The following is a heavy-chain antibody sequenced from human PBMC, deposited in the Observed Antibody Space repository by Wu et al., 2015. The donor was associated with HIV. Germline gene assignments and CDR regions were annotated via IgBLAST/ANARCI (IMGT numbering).Heavy chain of an antibody. Sequence: QVQLVQSGAEVKKPGASVKVSCKASGYTFTGYYMHWVRQAPGQGLEWMGWINPNSGGTKYAQKFQGRVTMTRDTSISTAYMELSRLRSDDTAVYYCARARYSYGDGDFDYWGQGTLVTVSS. CDR2: INPNSGGT. D-gene: IGHD5-18*01. CDR1: GYTFTGYY. J-gene: IGHJ4*02. V-gene: IGHV1-2*02. CDR3: ARARYSYGDGDFDY.